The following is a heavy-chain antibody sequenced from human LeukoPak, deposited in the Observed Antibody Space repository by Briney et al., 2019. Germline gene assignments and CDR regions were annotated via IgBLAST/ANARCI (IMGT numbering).Heavy chain of an antibody. CDR1: GFTFSSYA. J-gene: IGHJ6*02. D-gene: IGHD3-16*01. V-gene: IGHV3-33*08. CDR2: IWYDGSNK. Sequence: HAGGSLRLSCAASGFTFSSYAMSWVRQAPGKGLEWVAVIWYDGSNKYYADSVKGRFTISRDNSKNTLYLQMNSLRAEDTAVYYCARWGSGDYYYYYGMDVWGQGTTVTVSS. CDR3: ARWGSGDYYYYYGMDV.